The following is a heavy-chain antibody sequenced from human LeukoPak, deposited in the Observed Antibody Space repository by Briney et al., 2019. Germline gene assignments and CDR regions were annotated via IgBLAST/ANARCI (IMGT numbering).Heavy chain of an antibody. D-gene: IGHD6-19*01. CDR3: ARESIKQWLI. CDR1: GGSISSYY. Sequence: SETLSLTCTVSGGSISSYYWSWIRQPPGKGLEWIGYIHYSGSTHYNPSLQSRVSISADTSKNEFSLKLSSVSAADTARYYCARESIKQWLIWGQGTLVTVSS. CDR2: IHYSGST. J-gene: IGHJ1*01. V-gene: IGHV4-59*12.